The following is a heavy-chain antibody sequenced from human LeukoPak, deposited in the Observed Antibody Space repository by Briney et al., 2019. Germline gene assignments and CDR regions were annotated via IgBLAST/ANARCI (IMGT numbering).Heavy chain of an antibody. D-gene: IGHD3-3*01. CDR2: ISYDGSNK. CDR3: AKDHYWSIDY. Sequence: GGSLRLSCAASGFTFSSYAMHWVRQAPGKGLEWVAVISYDGSNKYYADSVKGRFTISRDNSKNTLYLQMNSLRAEDTGVYYCAKDHYWSIDYWGRGTLVTVSS. CDR1: GFTFSSYA. V-gene: IGHV3-30-3*01. J-gene: IGHJ4*02.